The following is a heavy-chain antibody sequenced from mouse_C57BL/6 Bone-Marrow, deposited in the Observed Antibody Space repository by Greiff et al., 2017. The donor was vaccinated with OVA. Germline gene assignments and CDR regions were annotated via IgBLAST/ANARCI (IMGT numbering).Heavy chain of an antibody. CDR3: TRGYYGSSYPFWYFDV. CDR1: GFTFSSYA. J-gene: IGHJ1*03. D-gene: IGHD1-1*01. V-gene: IGHV5-9-1*02. Sequence: EVQRVESGEGLVKPGGSLKLSCAASGFTFSSYAMSWVRQTPEKRLEWVAYISSGGDYIYYADTVKGRFTISRDNARNTLYLQMSSLKSEDTAMYYCTRGYYGSSYPFWYFDVWGTGTTVTVSS. CDR2: ISSGGDYI.